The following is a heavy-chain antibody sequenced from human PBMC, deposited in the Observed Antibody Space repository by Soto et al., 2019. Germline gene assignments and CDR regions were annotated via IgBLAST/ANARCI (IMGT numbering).Heavy chain of an antibody. J-gene: IGHJ6*02. CDR1: GGSISSYY. V-gene: IGHV4-59*01. D-gene: IGHD3-22*01. Sequence: PSETLSLTCTVSGGSISSYYWSWIRQPPGKGLEWIGYIYYSGSTNYNPSLKSRVTISVDTSKNQFSLKLSSVTAADTAVYYCARDRDYYDSRGYTPYYGMDVWGQGTTVTVSS. CDR2: IYYSGST. CDR3: ARDRDYYDSRGYTPYYGMDV.